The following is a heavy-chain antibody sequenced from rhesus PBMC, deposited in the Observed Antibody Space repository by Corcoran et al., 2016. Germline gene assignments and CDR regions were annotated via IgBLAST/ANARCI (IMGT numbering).Heavy chain of an antibody. Sequence: QVQLQESGPGLVKPSETLSLTCAVSGYSLTSGYGWGWVRQPPGKGLEGIGDIGGSRGSTNYNPSLKSRVTISTDTSKNQFSLKLSSVTAADTAVYYCARRSSYWYFDLWGPGTPITISS. CDR1: GYSLTSGYG. CDR2: IGGSRGST. V-gene: IGHV4-127*01. J-gene: IGHJ2*01. CDR3: ARRSSYWYFDL. D-gene: IGHD4-29*01.